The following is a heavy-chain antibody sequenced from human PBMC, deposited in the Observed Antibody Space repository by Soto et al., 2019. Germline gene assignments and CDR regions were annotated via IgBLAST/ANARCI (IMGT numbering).Heavy chain of an antibody. CDR1: GFTFSSYA. CDR2: IGSDGGNT. V-gene: IGHV3-64*01. D-gene: IGHD4-4*01. CDR3: ARWHPYSDTLRNDAFDI. J-gene: IGHJ3*02. Sequence: EVQLLESGGGLVQPGGSLRLSCAASGFTFSSYARHWVRQAPGKGLEYVSAIGSDGGNTYYANSVKDRFTISRDNSKNTLYLQMGSLRTEDMAVYYCARWHPYSDTLRNDAFDIWGQGTMVTVSS.